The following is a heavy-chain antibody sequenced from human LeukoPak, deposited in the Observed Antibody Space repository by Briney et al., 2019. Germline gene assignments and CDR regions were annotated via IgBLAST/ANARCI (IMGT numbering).Heavy chain of an antibody. Sequence: GASVKVSCKAFGDTFSDMNWVRHAPGQGLEWMGWINTNTGNPTYVQGFRGRFVFSLDTSVNTAYLQISSLKADDTAVYYCARGDWVAWGQGTLVTVSA. J-gene: IGHJ4*02. D-gene: IGHD3-9*01. CDR3: ARGDWVA. CDR1: GDTFSD. V-gene: IGHV7-4-1*02. CDR2: INTNTGNP.